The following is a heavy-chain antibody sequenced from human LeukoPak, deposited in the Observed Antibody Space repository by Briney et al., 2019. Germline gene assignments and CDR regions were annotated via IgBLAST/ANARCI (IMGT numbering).Heavy chain of an antibody. D-gene: IGHD3-22*01. CDR2: IYHSGST. Sequence: SETLSLTCAVSGGSISSGGYSWSWIRQPPGKGVEWIGYIYHSGSTYYNPSLKSRVTISVDRSKNQFSLKLSSVTAADTAVYYCARGWTYYYDSSGYFDYWGQGTLVTVSS. J-gene: IGHJ4*02. CDR1: GGSISSGGYS. V-gene: IGHV4-30-2*01. CDR3: ARGWTYYYDSSGYFDY.